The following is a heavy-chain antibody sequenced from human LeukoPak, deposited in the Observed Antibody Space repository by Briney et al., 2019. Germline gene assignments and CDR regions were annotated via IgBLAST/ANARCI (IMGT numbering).Heavy chain of an antibody. CDR1: GYTLTELS. D-gene: IGHD3-22*01. CDR3: VTFTYDSSGYSFEVADY. Sequence: ASAKVSCKVSGYTLTELSMHWVRQAPGKGLEWMGGFDPEDGETIYAQKFQGRVTMTEDTSTDTAYMELNSLRSEDTAVYYCVTFTYDSSGYSFEVADYWGQGTLVTVSS. CDR2: FDPEDGET. J-gene: IGHJ4*02. V-gene: IGHV1-24*01.